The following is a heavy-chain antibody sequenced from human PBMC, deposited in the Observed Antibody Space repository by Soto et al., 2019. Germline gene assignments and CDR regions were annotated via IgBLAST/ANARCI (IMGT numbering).Heavy chain of an antibody. J-gene: IGHJ3*02. V-gene: IGHV4-4*07. CDR2: IYTSGST. CDR1: GGSISSDY. Sequence: SETLSLTCAVSGGSISSDYWSWIRQPAGKGLEWIGRIYTSGSTNYNPSLKSRVTMSVDTSKNQFSLKLSSVTAANTAVYYWARRHILRFRVYSSGWAVGIWGQGTMVTVSS. CDR3: ARRHILRFRVYSSGWAVGI. D-gene: IGHD6-19*01.